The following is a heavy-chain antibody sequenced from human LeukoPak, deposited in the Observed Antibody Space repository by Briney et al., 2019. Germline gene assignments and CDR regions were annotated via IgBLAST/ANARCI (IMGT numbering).Heavy chain of an antibody. V-gene: IGHV4-34*01. CDR2: INHIGST. CDR3: ARGEGGLTIFGVPHPYDY. Sequence: SETLSLTCAVYGGSFSGYYWSWIRQPPGKGLEWIGDINHIGSTNYNPSLKSRVTMSVDMSKNQLSLELSSVTAADTAVYYCARGEGGLTIFGVPHPYDYWGQGTLVTVSS. J-gene: IGHJ4*02. CDR1: GGSFSGYY. D-gene: IGHD3-3*01.